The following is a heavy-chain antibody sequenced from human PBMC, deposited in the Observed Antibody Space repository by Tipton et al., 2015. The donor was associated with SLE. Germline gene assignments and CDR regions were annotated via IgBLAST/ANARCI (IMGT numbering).Heavy chain of an antibody. CDR2: TIGHSGST. D-gene: IGHD1-26*01. CDR1: GGSWGGFF. CDR3: ARVPSGQGAYHFDY. Sequence: LRLSCAVYGGSWGGFFWTWIRQPPGKGLEWIGETIGHSGSTNYNPSLENRVTISLDASRNQYFLKLTSVTAADTAIYYCARVPSGQGAYHFDYWGQGAQVTVSS. V-gene: IGHV4-34*12. J-gene: IGHJ4*02.